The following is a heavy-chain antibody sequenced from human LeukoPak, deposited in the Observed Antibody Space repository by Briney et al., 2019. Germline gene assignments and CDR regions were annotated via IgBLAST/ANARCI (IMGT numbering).Heavy chain of an antibody. V-gene: IGHV3-7*01. Sequence: PGGSLRLSCAASGFTFSSYWMSWVRQAPGKGLEWVADIKQDGSEKYYVDSVKGRFTISRDNAKNSLYLQMNSLRAEDTAVYYCARDVQVRFLEWLPIHKYYYYGMDVWGQGTTVTVSS. CDR2: IKQDGSEK. CDR1: GFTFSSYW. J-gene: IGHJ6*02. CDR3: ARDVQVRFLEWLPIHKYYYYGMDV. D-gene: IGHD3-3*01.